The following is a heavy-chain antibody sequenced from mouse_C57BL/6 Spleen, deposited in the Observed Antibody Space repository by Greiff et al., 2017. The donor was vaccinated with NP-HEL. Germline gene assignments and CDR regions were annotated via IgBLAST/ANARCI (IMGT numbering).Heavy chain of an antibody. CDR3: ARSVNWDVYLFAY. V-gene: IGHV1-18*01. J-gene: IGHJ3*01. CDR1: GYTFTDYN. D-gene: IGHD4-1*02. CDR2: INPNNGGT. Sequence: EVQLQQSGPELVKPGASVKIPCKASGYTFTDYNMDWVKQSHGKSLEWIGDINPNNGGTIYNQKFKGKATLTVDKSSSTAYMELRSLTSEDTAVYYCARSVNWDVYLFAYWGQGTLVTVSA.